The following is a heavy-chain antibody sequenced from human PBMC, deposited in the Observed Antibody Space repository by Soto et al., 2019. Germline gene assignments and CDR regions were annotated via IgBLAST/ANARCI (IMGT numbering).Heavy chain of an antibody. V-gene: IGHV3-48*01. CDR2: ISSGSSTI. CDR1: GFTFSSYS. Sequence: GGSLRLSCAASGFTFSSYSMNWVRQAPGKGLEWVSYISSGSSTIYYPDSVKGRFTISRDNARNSLYLQMNSLRAEDTAVYYCARDRGYCSSTSCPRASIDYWGQGTLVTVSS. D-gene: IGHD2-2*01. CDR3: ARDRGYCSSTSCPRASIDY. J-gene: IGHJ4*02.